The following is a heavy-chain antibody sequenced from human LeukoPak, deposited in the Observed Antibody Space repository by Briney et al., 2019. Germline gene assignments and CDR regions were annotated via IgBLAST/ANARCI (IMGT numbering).Heavy chain of an antibody. J-gene: IGHJ6*02. D-gene: IGHD3-22*01. CDR1: GYTFTSYY. Sequence: ASVKVSCKASGYTFTSYYMHWVRQAPGQGLEWMGIINPSGGSTSYAQNFQGRVTMTRDTSMSTVYMELSSLRSEDTAVYYCARRAMIVGYGMDVWGQGTTVTVSS. V-gene: IGHV1-46*01. CDR3: ARRAMIVGYGMDV. CDR2: INPSGGST.